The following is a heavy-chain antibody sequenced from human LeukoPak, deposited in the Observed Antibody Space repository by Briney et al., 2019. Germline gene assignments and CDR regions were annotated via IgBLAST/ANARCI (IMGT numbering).Heavy chain of an antibody. CDR2: ISYDGSNK. J-gene: IGHJ4*02. Sequence: PGRSLRLSCAASGFTFSSYAMHWVRQAPGKGLEWVAVISYDGSNKYYADSVKGRFTISRDNSKNTLYLQMNSLRAEDTAVYYCARAPLHCGGDCYFDYWGQGTLVTVSS. D-gene: IGHD2-21*02. CDR1: GFTFSSYA. CDR3: ARAPLHCGGDCYFDY. V-gene: IGHV3-30-3*01.